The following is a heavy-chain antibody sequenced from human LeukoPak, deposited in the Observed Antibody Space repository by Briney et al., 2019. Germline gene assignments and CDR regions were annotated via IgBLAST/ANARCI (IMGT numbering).Heavy chain of an antibody. D-gene: IGHD1/OR15-1a*01. CDR1: GGSISSSSSY. CDR3: ARCSAGTGWFDP. J-gene: IGHJ5*02. CDR2: IYYSGSS. Sequence: SETLSLTCSVSGGSISSSSSYWGWIRQPPGKGLEWIGSIYYSGSSFDNPALKSRVTISVDTSKNQFSLQLNSVTPEDTAVYYCARCSAGTGWFDPWGQGTLVTVSS. V-gene: IGHV4-39*01.